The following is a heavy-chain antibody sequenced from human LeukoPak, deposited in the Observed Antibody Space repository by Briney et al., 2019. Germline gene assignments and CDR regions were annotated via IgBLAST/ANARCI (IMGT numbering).Heavy chain of an antibody. D-gene: IGHD6-19*01. V-gene: IGHV3-30*18. Sequence: PGGSLRLSCAASGFTFSSYSMNWVRQAPGKGLEWVAFISYDGSNKYYADSVRGRFTISRDNSKSTLYLQMNSLRAEDAAVYYCAKDGLAVAGKGYYYFDYWGQGTLVTVSS. CDR1: GFTFSSYS. J-gene: IGHJ4*02. CDR3: AKDGLAVAGKGYYYFDY. CDR2: ISYDGSNK.